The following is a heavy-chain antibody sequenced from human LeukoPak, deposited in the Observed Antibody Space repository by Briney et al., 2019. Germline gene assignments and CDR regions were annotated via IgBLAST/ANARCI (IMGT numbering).Heavy chain of an antibody. CDR3: AKDPTRGYSYSTN. V-gene: IGHV3-23*01. D-gene: IGHD5-18*01. J-gene: IGHJ4*02. CDR1: GFTFSSYA. Sequence: GGSLRLSCAASGFTFSSYAMSWVRQAPGKGLEWVSAISGSGGSTYYADSVKGRFTISRDNSKNTLYLQMNSLRAGDTAVYYCAKDPTRGYSYSTNWGQGTLVTVSS. CDR2: ISGSGGST.